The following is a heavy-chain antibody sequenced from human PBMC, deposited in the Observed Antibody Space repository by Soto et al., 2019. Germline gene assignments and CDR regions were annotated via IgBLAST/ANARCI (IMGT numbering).Heavy chain of an antibody. CDR2: IYWDDDK. J-gene: IGHJ4*02. D-gene: IGHD3-10*01. CDR1: GLSLSSSGVG. V-gene: IGHV2-5*02. Sequence: PMLVNPTQTLTLTCTLSGLSLSSSGVGVSWIRQSPGQVLEWLAVIYWDDDKRYSPSLRNRLTITKDISENKVVLTMTNMDPVDTGTYYCAHRRGPLDYWGQGTLVT. CDR3: AHRRGPLDY.